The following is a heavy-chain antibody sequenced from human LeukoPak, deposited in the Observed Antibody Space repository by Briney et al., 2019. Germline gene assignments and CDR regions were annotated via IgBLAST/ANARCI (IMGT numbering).Heavy chain of an antibody. D-gene: IGHD2-15*01. CDR3: ARVLGCSGGSCHNAIDY. Sequence: PGGSLRLSCAASGFTFSSYRMNWVRQAPGKGLVWVSRINSDGSSTSYADSVKGRFTISRDNAKNTLYLQMNSLRAEDTAVYYCARVLGCSGGSCHNAIDYWGQGTLVTVSS. V-gene: IGHV3-74*01. CDR2: INSDGSST. CDR1: GFTFSSYR. J-gene: IGHJ4*02.